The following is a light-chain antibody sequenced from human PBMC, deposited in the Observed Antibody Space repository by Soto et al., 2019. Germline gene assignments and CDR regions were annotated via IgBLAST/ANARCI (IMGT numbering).Light chain of an antibody. Sequence: EVVMTQSPATLSVSPGERAILSCRASQSISSKLGWYQQKPGQAPRLLIYGASTRATGIPARFSGSGSGTDFTLTICSLRSEDYAVYYCQQYNKWFSITFGQGTRLETK. V-gene: IGKV3-15*01. CDR3: QQYNKWFSIT. J-gene: IGKJ5*01. CDR1: QSISSK. CDR2: GAS.